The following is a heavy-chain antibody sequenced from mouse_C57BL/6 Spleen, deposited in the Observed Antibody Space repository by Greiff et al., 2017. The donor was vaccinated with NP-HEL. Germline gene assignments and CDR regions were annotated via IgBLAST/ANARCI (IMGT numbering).Heavy chain of an antibody. CDR2: IDPSDSYT. CDR3: ARMGYYGSSYDWYFDV. Sequence: VQLQQPGAELVRPGTSVKLSCKASGYTFTSYWMHWVKQRPGQGLEWIGVIDPSDSYTNYNQKFKGKATLTVDTSSSTAYMQLSSLTSEDSAVYYCARMGYYGSSYDWYFDVWGTETTVTVSS. J-gene: IGHJ1*03. V-gene: IGHV1-59*01. CDR1: GYTFTSYW. D-gene: IGHD1-1*01.